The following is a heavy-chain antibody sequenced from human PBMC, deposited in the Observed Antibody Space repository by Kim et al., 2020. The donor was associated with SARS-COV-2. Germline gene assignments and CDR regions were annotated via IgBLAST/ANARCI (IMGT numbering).Heavy chain of an antibody. Sequence: GGSLRLSCAASGFTFSSYAMSWVRQAPGKGLEWVSAISGSGGSTYYADSVKGRFTISRDNSKNTLYLQMNSLRAEDTAVYYCAKDRRYDILTGQPDYSFDYWGQGTLVTVSS. D-gene: IGHD3-9*01. CDR1: GFTFSSYA. V-gene: IGHV3-23*01. J-gene: IGHJ4*02. CDR2: ISGSGGST. CDR3: AKDRRYDILTGQPDYSFDY.